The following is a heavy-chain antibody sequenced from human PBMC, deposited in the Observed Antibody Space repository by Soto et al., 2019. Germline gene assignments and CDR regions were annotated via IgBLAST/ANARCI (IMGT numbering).Heavy chain of an antibody. CDR1: GFTFSNYA. CDR2: ISGSGGST. V-gene: IGHV3-23*01. J-gene: IGHJ4*02. Sequence: EVQLLESGGGLVQPGGPLRLSCAGSGFTFSNYAMSWVRQAPGKGLAWVSAISGSGGSTYYADSVKGRFTISRDNSKNTLYLQMNSLRAEDTALYYCAKVPVGATGRFDYWGQGTLVTVSS. CDR3: AKVPVGATGRFDY. D-gene: IGHD1-26*01.